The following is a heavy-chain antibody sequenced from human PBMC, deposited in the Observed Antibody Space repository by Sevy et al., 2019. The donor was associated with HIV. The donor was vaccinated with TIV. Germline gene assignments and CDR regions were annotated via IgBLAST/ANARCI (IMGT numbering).Heavy chain of an antibody. Sequence: ASVKVSCKVSGYTLTDFSMHWVRQAPGKGLEWMGRFDPEDGEIIYAQKFEGRVTMTEDTSTDTAYMELSSLRSEDTAVYYCATDRDYYGSGRIFDYWGQGTLVTVSS. D-gene: IGHD3-10*01. J-gene: IGHJ4*02. CDR1: GYTLTDFS. V-gene: IGHV1-24*01. CDR2: FDPEDGEI. CDR3: ATDRDYYGSGRIFDY.